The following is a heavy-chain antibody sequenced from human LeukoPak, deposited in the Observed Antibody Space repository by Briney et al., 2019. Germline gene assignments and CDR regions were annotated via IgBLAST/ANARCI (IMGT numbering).Heavy chain of an antibody. J-gene: IGHJ6*03. Sequence: ASVKVSCKASGYTFTSYDINWVRQATGQGLEWMGWTNPNSGNTGYAQKFQGRVTMTRNTSISTAYMELSSLRSEDTAVYYCARGRGDTAMVRDYYYYMDVWGKGTTVTVSS. CDR2: TNPNSGNT. CDR3: ARGRGDTAMVRDYYYYMDV. CDR1: GYTFTSYD. D-gene: IGHD5-18*01. V-gene: IGHV1-8*01.